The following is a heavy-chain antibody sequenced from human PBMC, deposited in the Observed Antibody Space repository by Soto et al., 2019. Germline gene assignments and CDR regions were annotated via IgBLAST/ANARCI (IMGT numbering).Heavy chain of an antibody. Sequence: ASVKVSCKASGYIFTTYYIHWVRQAPGQGLEWMGMINPSGGSTRYAQKFQGRLTMTRDTSTSTVYMELSSLRSEDTALYYCTSVELVWNNNAFDIWGQ. D-gene: IGHD3-10*01. CDR2: INPSGGST. CDR3: TSVELVWNNNAFDI. J-gene: IGHJ3*02. V-gene: IGHV1-46*01. CDR1: GYIFTTYY.